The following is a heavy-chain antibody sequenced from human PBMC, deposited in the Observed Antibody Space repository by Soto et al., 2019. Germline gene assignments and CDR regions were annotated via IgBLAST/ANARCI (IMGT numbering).Heavy chain of an antibody. CDR3: GRGNPSRVGAFDV. CDR2: MNGEGTST. J-gene: IGHJ3*01. V-gene: IGHV3-74*01. Sequence: VESGGELVRPGGSLRLSCSASGFTLSHYWMHWLRQVPGKGPVWVARMNGEGTSTNFVDSVKGRFSIARDTAKNTLYLQMNMRTVEDTALYYWGRGNPSRVGAFDVWGQGTLVTVSS. D-gene: IGHD1-26*01. CDR1: GFTLSHYW.